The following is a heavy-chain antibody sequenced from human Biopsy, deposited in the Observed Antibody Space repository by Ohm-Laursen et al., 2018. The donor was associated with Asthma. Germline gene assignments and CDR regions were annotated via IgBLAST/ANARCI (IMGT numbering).Heavy chain of an antibody. V-gene: IGHV3-9*01. CDR1: GFTFDDYA. CDR2: ISWNSGSI. J-gene: IGHJ4*02. D-gene: IGHD3-9*01. CDR3: AKDRDYDILTGPPGFDY. Sequence: SLRLSCTASGFTFDDYAMHWVRQAPGKGLEWVSGISWNSGSIGYADSVKGRFTISRDNSKNTLYLQMDSLRAEDTAVYYCAKDRDYDILTGPPGFDYWGQGTLVTVSS.